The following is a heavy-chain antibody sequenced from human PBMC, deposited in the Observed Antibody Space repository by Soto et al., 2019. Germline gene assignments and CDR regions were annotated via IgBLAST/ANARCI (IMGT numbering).Heavy chain of an antibody. CDR2: INTDGSST. V-gene: IGHV3-74*01. D-gene: IGHD3-10*01. Sequence: GGVLRLSCAYSGFTFSSFWMHWVRQAPGEGLVWVSRINTDGSSTSYADSVKGRFTISRDNAKSTLYLQMNSLRVEDTAMYYCAKRGVDTFGLSYWGQGTLVTVSS. J-gene: IGHJ4*02. CDR1: GFTFSSFW. CDR3: AKRGVDTFGLSY.